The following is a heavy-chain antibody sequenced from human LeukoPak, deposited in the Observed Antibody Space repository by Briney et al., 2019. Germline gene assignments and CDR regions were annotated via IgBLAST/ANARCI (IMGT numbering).Heavy chain of an antibody. J-gene: IGHJ2*01. V-gene: IGHV4-4*02. D-gene: IGHD3-22*01. Sequence: ASGTLSLTCAVSGGSISSSNWWSWVRQPPGKGLEWIGEIYHSGSANYNPSLKSRITISVDKSKNRFSLKLSSVTAADTAVYYCARYYYDSSPNWYFDLWGRGTLVTVSS. CDR3: ARYYYDSSPNWYFDL. CDR1: GGSISSSNW. CDR2: IYHSGSA.